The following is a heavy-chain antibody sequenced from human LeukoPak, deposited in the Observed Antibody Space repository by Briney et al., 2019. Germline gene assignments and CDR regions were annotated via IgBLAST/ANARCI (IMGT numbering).Heavy chain of an antibody. CDR3: ARDYTYYDILTGYPYWYFDL. Sequence: GESLKISCAASGFTFSSYWMSWVRQAPGKGLEWVANIKQDGSEKYYVDSVKGRFTISRDNAKNSLYLQMNSLRAEDTAVYYCARDYTYYDILTGYPYWYFDLWGRGTLVTVSS. D-gene: IGHD3-9*01. J-gene: IGHJ2*01. V-gene: IGHV3-7*01. CDR2: IKQDGSEK. CDR1: GFTFSSYW.